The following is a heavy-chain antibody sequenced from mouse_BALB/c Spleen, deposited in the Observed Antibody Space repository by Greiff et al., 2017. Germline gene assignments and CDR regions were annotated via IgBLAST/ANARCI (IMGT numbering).Heavy chain of an antibody. CDR2: INPSNGGT. Sequence: VQLQQSGAELVKPGASVKLSCKASGYTFTSYYMYWVKQRPGQGLEWIGEINPSNGGTNFNEKFKSKATLTVDKSSSTAYMQLSSLTSEDSAVYYCTSLANWVAYWGQGTLVTVSA. V-gene: IGHV1S16*01. CDR1: GYTFTSYY. J-gene: IGHJ3*01. D-gene: IGHD1-1*01. CDR3: TSLANWVAY.